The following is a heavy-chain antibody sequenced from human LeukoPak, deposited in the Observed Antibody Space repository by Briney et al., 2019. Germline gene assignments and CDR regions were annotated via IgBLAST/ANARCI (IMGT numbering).Heavy chain of an antibody. Sequence: GGSLRLSCAASGFTFSDYPMHWVRQVPGKGLEYVSGISINGGSTYYANSVKGRFTISRDNSKNTLYLQMASLRAEDLAVYYCATGSRGLSGSYYYFDFWGQGTLVTVSP. CDR3: ATGSRGLSGSYYYFDF. D-gene: IGHD1-26*01. CDR2: ISINGGST. V-gene: IGHV3-64*01. CDR1: GFTFSDYP. J-gene: IGHJ4*02.